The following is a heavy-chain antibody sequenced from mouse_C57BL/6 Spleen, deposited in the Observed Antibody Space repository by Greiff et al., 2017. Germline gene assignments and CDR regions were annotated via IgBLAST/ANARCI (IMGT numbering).Heavy chain of an antibody. V-gene: IGHV1-72*01. D-gene: IGHD1-1*01. CDR3: ARGITTVVGPFDY. Sequence: VQLQQSGAELVKPGASVKLSCKASGYTFTSYWMHWVKQRPGRGLEWIGRIDPNSGGTKYNEKFKSKATLTVDKPSSTAYMQLSSLTSEDSAVYYCARGITTVVGPFDYWGQGTTLTVSS. J-gene: IGHJ2*01. CDR1: GYTFTSYW. CDR2: IDPNSGGT.